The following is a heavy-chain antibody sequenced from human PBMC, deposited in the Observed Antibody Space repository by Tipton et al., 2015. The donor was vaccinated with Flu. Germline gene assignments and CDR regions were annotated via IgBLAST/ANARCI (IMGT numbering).Heavy chain of an antibody. CDR1: GGSISSYY. D-gene: IGHD3-10*01. CDR2: IYYSGST. Sequence: TLSLTCTVSGGSISSYYWSWIRQPPGKGLEWIGYIYYSGSTNYNPSLKSRVTISVDTSKNQFSLKLSSVTAADTAVYYCARQSYYGSGSYLASGGLGRGYHYYYGMDVWGQGTTVTVSS. V-gene: IGHV4-59*08. J-gene: IGHJ6*02. CDR3: ARQSYYGSGSYLASGGLGRGYHYYYGMDV.